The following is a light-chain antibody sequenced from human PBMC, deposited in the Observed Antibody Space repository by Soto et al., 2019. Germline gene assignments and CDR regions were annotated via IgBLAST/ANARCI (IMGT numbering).Light chain of an antibody. J-gene: IGKJ1*01. V-gene: IGKV3-11*01. CDR2: DAS. CDR1: QSVSSY. Sequence: EIVLTQSPATLSLSPGERATLSCGASQSVSSYLAWYQQKPGQAPRLLIYDASNRATGIPARFSGSGSGTDFTHTISSLEPEDFAVYYCQQYNTWPPTFGQGTK. CDR3: QQYNTWPPT.